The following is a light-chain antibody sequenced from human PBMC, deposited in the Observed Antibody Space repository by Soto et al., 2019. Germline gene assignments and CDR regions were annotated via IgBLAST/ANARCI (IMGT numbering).Light chain of an antibody. CDR1: QSVSSSY. Sequence: EIVLTQSPGTLSLSPGERATLSCRASQSVSSSYLSWYQQKPGQAPRLLIYGSSSRATVIPDRFSGSWSGTYFTLTISRLEPEDVALYYCQQYGSSLYTSGQGTKLEIK. J-gene: IGKJ2*01. CDR3: QQYGSSLYT. CDR2: GSS. V-gene: IGKV3-20*01.